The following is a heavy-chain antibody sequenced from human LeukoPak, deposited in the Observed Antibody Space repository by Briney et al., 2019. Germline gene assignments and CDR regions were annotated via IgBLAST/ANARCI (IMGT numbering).Heavy chain of an antibody. D-gene: IGHD4-23*01. CDR2: INHSGST. Sequence: PSETLSLTCAVYGGSFSGYYWSWIRQPPGKGLEWIGEINHSGSTNYNPSLKSRVTISVDTSKNQFSLKLSSVTAADTAVYYCARLTYGGNNFDYRGQGTLVTVSS. CDR3: ARLTYGGNNFDY. CDR1: GGSFSGYY. V-gene: IGHV4-34*01. J-gene: IGHJ4*02.